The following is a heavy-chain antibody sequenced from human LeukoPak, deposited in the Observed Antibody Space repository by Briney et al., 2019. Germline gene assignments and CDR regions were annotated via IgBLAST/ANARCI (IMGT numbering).Heavy chain of an antibody. V-gene: IGHV1-69*01. CDR3: AMQNYDPDGVVDY. CDR2: IIPIFGTA. J-gene: IGHJ4*02. CDR1: GGTFSSYA. Sequence: ASVKVSCKASGGTFSSYAISWVRQAPGQGLEWMGGIIPIFGTANYAQKFQGRVTITADESTSTAYMELSSLRSEDTAVYYCAMQNYDPDGVVDYWGQGTLVTVSS. D-gene: IGHD1-7*01.